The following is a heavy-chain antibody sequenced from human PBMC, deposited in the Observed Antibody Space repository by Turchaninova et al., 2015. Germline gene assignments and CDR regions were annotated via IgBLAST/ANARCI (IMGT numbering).Heavy chain of an antibody. D-gene: IGHD6-13*01. Sequence: QVPLQESGPVMVEPAGALPPTGAGPGYPNSKCYFWGRVRQPPGKELEGIWSIYHSETTYYNPAHKNRVTVSADTSKDQFSLKLSSVTAADTAVYYCAREGQQLTHYYYWDVWGRGTAITVSS. CDR3: AREGQQLTHYYYWDV. CDR2: IYHSETT. J-gene: IGHJ6*03. CDR1: GYPNSKCYF. V-gene: IGHV4-38-2*02.